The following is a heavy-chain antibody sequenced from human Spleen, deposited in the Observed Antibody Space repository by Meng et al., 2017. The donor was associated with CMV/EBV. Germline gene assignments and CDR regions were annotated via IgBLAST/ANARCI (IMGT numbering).Heavy chain of an antibody. CDR1: GGSISSYY. V-gene: IGHV4-59*01. CDR3: ARDLRAGGGYCSGGSCYSDQHYCYGMDV. J-gene: IGHJ6*02. D-gene: IGHD2-15*01. CDR2: IYYSGST. Sequence: SETLSLTCTVSGGSISSYYWSWIRQPPGKGLEWIGYIYYSGSTNYNPSLKSRVTISVDTSKNQFSLKLSSVTAADTAVYYCARDLRAGGGYCSGGSCYSDQHYCYGMDVWGQGTTVTVSS.